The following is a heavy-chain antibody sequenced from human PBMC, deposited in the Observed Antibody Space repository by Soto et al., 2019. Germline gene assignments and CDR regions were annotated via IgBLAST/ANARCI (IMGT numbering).Heavy chain of an antibody. CDR3: ARAGGGYCSGGSCYGMDV. V-gene: IGHV1-2*04. J-gene: IGHJ6*02. CDR1: GYTFTGYY. CDR2: INPNSGGT. D-gene: IGHD2-15*01. Sequence: ASVKVSCKASGYTFTGYYMHWVRQAPGQGLEWMGWINPNSGGTNYAQKFQGWVTMTRDTSISTAYMELSRLRSDDTAVYYCARAGGGYCSGGSCYGMDVWGQGITVTVSS.